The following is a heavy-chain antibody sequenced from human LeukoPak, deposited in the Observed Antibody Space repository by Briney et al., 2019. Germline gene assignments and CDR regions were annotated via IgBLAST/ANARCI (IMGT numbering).Heavy chain of an antibody. D-gene: IGHD1-1*01. J-gene: IGHJ4*02. CDR2: IIPILGIA. V-gene: IGHV1-69*04. CDR1: GGTFSSYA. CDR3: AFGYNWNDGGSLDY. Sequence: ASVKVSCKASGGTFSSYAISWVRQAPGQGLEWMGRIIPILGIANYAQKFQGRVTITADKSTSTAYMELSSLRSEDTAVYYCAFGYNWNDGGSLDYWGQGTLVTVSS.